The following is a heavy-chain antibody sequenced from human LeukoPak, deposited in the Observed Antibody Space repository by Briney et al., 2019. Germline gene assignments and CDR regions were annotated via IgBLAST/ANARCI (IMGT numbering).Heavy chain of an antibody. CDR3: ARSGLDYARWLQSSVFDY. J-gene: IGHJ4*02. Sequence: KPSETLSLTCTVSGGSFSSGDYSWNWIRQPAGQGLEWIGRLFSSGTTNYNPSLKSRVTISGDTSNNQFSLKLTSVTAADTAVYYCARSGLDYARWLQSSVFDYWGQGILVTVSS. CDR1: GGSFSSGDYS. CDR2: LFSSGTT. D-gene: IGHD5-24*01. V-gene: IGHV4-61*02.